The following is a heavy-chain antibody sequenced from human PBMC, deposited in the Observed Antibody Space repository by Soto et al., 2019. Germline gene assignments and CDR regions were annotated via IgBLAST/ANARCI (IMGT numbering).Heavy chain of an antibody. Sequence: GGSLRLSCAASGFTFSSYAMSWVRQAPGKGLEWVSAISGSGGSTYYADSVKGRFTISRDNSKNTLYLQMNSLRAEDTAVYYCAKMPLPPEISWWFDPWGQGTLVTVSS. CDR2: ISGSGGST. CDR3: AKMPLPPEISWWFDP. J-gene: IGHJ5*02. CDR1: GFTFSSYA. D-gene: IGHD3-16*02. V-gene: IGHV3-23*01.